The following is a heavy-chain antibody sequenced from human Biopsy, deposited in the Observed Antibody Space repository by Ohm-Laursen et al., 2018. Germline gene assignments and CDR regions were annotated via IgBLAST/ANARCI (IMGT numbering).Heavy chain of an antibody. D-gene: IGHD1-7*01. Sequence: SVKVSCKAPGGAFRSHTITWVRQAPGQGLEWVGNTTPVFGVVNYARKLQGRVTITADESTAIGHLEVSSLRVDDTAVYYCATGLDGLTGTTSLDDWGQGTLVIVSP. V-gene: IGHV1-69*13. CDR1: GGAFRSHT. CDR2: TTPVFGVV. J-gene: IGHJ4*02. CDR3: ATGLDGLTGTTSLDD.